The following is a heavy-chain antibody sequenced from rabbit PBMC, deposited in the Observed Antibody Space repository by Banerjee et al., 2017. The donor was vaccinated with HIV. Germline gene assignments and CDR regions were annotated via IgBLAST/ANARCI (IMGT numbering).Heavy chain of an antibody. V-gene: IGHV1S45*01. D-gene: IGHD1-1*01. J-gene: IGHJ6*01. CDR1: GFDFSSYYM. Sequence: QEHLEESGGGLVKPEGSLTLTCKASGFDFSSYYMSWVRQAPGKGLEWIACINTSSGNTVYASWAKGRFTISKTSSTTVTLQMTSLTAADTATYFCARDLAAIIGWNFGLWGPGTLVTVS. CDR2: INTSSGNT. CDR3: ARDLAAIIGWNFGL.